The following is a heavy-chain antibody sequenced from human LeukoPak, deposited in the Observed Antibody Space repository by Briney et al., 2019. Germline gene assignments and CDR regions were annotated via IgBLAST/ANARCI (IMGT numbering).Heavy chain of an antibody. CDR2: ISYDGSNK. V-gene: IGHV3-30-3*01. Sequence: GGSLRLSCAASGFTFSSYAMHWVRQAPGKGLEWVAVISYDGSNKYYADSVKGRFTISRDNAKNSLYLQMNSLRAEDTAVYYCARDTPRPRGVVVVAATFYYYGMDVWGQGTTVTVSS. J-gene: IGHJ6*02. CDR3: ARDTPRPRGVVVVAATFYYYGMDV. CDR1: GFTFSSYA. D-gene: IGHD2-15*01.